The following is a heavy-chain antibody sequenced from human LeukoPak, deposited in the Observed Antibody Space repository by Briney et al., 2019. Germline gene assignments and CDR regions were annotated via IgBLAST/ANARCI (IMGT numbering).Heavy chain of an antibody. V-gene: IGHV3-73*01. D-gene: IGHD3-10*01. CDR1: GFPFSGSD. CDR2: IRRRANSYAP. Sequence: PGGPLRLPCAASGFPFSGSDKHWLRRAPGKAREGVGCIRRRANSYAPAYAAAVIGRFPISRQEPKNTANLQMKSRKTEDISVFYCTTTYGGSGSPGYYCGMDVWGQGTTVTVSS. CDR3: TTTYGGSGSPGYYCGMDV. J-gene: IGHJ6*02.